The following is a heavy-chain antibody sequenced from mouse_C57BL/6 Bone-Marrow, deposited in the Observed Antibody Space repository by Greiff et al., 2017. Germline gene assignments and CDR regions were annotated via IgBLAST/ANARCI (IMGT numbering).Heavy chain of an antibody. CDR2: IDPSDSYT. CDR3: AGGLLPYAMDY. V-gene: IGHV1-50*01. D-gene: IGHD2-3*01. CDR1: GYTFTSYW. Sequence: QVQLQQPGAELVKPGASVKLSCKASGYTFTSYWMQWVKQRPGQGLAWIGEIDPSDSYTNYNQKFKGKATLTVDTSSSTAYMQLSSLTSEDSAVYYCAGGLLPYAMDYWGQGTSVTVSS. J-gene: IGHJ4*01.